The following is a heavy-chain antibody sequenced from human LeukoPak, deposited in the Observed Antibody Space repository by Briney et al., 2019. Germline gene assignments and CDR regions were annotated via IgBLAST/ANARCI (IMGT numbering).Heavy chain of an antibody. D-gene: IGHD3-3*01. Sequence: SETLSLTCAVYGGSFSGYYWSWIRQPPGKGLEWIGEINYSGSTNYNPSLKSRVTISVDTSKNQFSLKLSSVTAADTAVYYRAIAGYDFWTYWGQGTLVTVSS. CDR2: INYSGST. J-gene: IGHJ4*02. V-gene: IGHV4-34*01. CDR1: GGSFSGYY. CDR3: AIAGYDFWTY.